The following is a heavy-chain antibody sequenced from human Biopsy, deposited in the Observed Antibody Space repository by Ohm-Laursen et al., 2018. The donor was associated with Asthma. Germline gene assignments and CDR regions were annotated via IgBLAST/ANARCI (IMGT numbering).Heavy chain of an antibody. CDR1: GFTFSSYG. Sequence: GSLRLSCAASGFTFSSYGMNWVRQAPGKGLQWVSSISPGAGSTYYADSVRGRFTISRDSSNTVFLQMNSLRAEDTAVYYCARISICRTTTCYSYFSYSMDVWGQGTTVTVSS. J-gene: IGHJ6*02. V-gene: IGHV3-23*01. D-gene: IGHD2-2*01. CDR2: ISPGAGST. CDR3: ARISICRTTTCYSYFSYSMDV.